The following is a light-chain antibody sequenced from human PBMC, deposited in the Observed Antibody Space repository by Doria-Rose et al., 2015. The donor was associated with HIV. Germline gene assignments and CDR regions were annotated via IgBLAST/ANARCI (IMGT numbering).Light chain of an antibody. Sequence: TQPPESLGMSLGERATLDCKYNQSLLYTSKNYLAWYQQKPGQPPKLLIYWASTRQSGVPARFSGSRSGTDFTLTISSLEAEDVAVYYCQQYYDTPSFGPGTTVDIK. J-gene: IGKJ3*01. CDR2: WAS. CDR3: QQYYDTPS. CDR1: QSLLYTSKNY. V-gene: IGKV4-1*01.